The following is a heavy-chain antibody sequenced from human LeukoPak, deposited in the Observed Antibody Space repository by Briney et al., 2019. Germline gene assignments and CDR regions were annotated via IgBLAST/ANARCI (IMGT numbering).Heavy chain of an antibody. Sequence: SETLSLTCTVSGGSISSYYWSWIRQPPGKGLEWIGYIYYSGSTNYNPSLKSRVTISVDTSKSQFSLKLSSVTAADTAVYYCARGRLSGWYVLALQNYYFDYWGRGTLVTVSS. CDR1: GGSISSYY. J-gene: IGHJ4*02. V-gene: IGHV4-59*12. CDR2: IYYSGST. D-gene: IGHD6-19*01. CDR3: ARGRLSGWYVLALQNYYFDY.